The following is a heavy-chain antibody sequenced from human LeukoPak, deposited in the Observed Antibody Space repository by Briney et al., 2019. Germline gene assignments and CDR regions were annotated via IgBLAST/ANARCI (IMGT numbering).Heavy chain of an antibody. J-gene: IGHJ4*02. Sequence: GGSLRLSCTASGFTFGDYAMSWVRQAPGKGLEWVSVISGSSAGIKYADSVKGRFTISRDNSKDTLYLQMNSLSAEDTAVYYCVKVAVQTQVVPAAIFFDYWDQGTLVTVSS. CDR2: ISGSSAGI. CDR3: VKVAVQTQVVPAAIFFDY. D-gene: IGHD2-2*01. V-gene: IGHV3-23*01. CDR1: GFTFGDYA.